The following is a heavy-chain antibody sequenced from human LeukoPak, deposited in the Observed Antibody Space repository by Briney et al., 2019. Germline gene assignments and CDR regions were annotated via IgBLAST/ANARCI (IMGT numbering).Heavy chain of an antibody. CDR3: ARRSSWYGNY. Sequence: GESLKSSCKGSGYSFTSYWIAWVRQMPGKGLEWMGIIYPSDSDTRYSPSFQGQVTISADKSISTAYLQWSSLKASDTAMYFCARRSSWYGNYWGQGTLVTVSS. J-gene: IGHJ4*02. CDR1: GYSFTSYW. D-gene: IGHD6-13*01. CDR2: IYPSDSDT. V-gene: IGHV5-51*01.